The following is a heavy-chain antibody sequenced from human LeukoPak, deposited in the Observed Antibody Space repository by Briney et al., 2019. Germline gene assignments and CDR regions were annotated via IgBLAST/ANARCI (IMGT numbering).Heavy chain of an antibody. J-gene: IGHJ6*02. CDR2: IYNSGST. V-gene: IGHV4-59*01. CDR1: GGSISSYY. Sequence: PSETLSLTCTVSGGSISSYYWSWIRQPPGKGLEWIGYIYNSGSTNYNPSLKSRVTISVDTSKNQFSLKLSSVTAADTAVYYCASTTVVTPAYYYYGMDVWGQGTTVTVSS. CDR3: ASTTVVTPAYYYYGMDV. D-gene: IGHD4-17*01.